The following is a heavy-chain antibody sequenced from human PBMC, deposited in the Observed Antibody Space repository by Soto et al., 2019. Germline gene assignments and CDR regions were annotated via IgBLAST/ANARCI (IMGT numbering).Heavy chain of an antibody. Sequence: ASVKVSWKASGYTFTSYGISWVRQAPGQGLEWMGWISAYNGNTNYAQKLQGRVTMTTDTSTSTAYMELRSLRSDDTAVYYCARELYYYDSSGHTGDAFDIWGQGTMVTVSS. J-gene: IGHJ3*02. D-gene: IGHD3-22*01. CDR3: ARELYYYDSSGHTGDAFDI. CDR1: GYTFTSYG. V-gene: IGHV1-18*04. CDR2: ISAYNGNT.